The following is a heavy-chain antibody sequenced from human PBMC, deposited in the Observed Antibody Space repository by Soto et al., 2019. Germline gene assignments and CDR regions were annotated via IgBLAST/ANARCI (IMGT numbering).Heavy chain of an antibody. D-gene: IGHD3-3*01. V-gene: IGHV1-18*01. Sequence: SVKVSCKASGYTFTSYGISWVRQAPGQGLEWMGWISAYNGNTNYAQKLQGRVNMTTDTCTSTPYMELTSLRSDDTDVYYCAREGDYDVWSGYYPYNWFYPWG. CDR2: ISAYNGNT. J-gene: IGHJ5*02. CDR1: GYTFTSYG. CDR3: AREGDYDVWSGYYPYNWFYP.